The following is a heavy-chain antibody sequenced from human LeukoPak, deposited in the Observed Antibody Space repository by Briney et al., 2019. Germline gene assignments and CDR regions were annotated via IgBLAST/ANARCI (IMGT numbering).Heavy chain of an antibody. V-gene: IGHV1-2*04. CDR1: GYTFTGYY. CDR2: INPNSGGT. J-gene: IGHJ6*02. CDR3: ARDPLRYDSSGDYYYGMDV. D-gene: IGHD3-22*01. Sequence: GASVKVSCKASGYTFTGYYMHWVRQAPGQGLEWMGWINPNSGGTNYAQKFQGWVTMTRDTSISTAYMELSRLRSDDTAVYYCARDPLRYDSSGDYYYGMDVWGQGTTVTVSS.